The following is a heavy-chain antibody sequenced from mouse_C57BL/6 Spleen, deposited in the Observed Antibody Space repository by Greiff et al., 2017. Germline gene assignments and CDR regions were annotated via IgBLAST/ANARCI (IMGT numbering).Heavy chain of an antibody. D-gene: IGHD2-1*01. J-gene: IGHJ4*01. V-gene: IGHV1-54*01. Sequence: QVQLQQSGAELVRPGTSVKVSCTASGYAFTNYLIEWVKQRPGQGLEWIGVINPGSGGTNYNEKFKGKATLTADKSSSTAYMQLSSLTSEDSAVYVCARGYYGNYDAMDYWGQGTSVTVSS. CDR2: INPGSGGT. CDR1: GYAFTNYL. CDR3: ARGYYGNYDAMDY.